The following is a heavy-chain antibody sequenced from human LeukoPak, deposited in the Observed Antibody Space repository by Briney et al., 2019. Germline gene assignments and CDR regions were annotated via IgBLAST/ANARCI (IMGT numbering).Heavy chain of an antibody. Sequence: GGSLRLSCAASGFTFSSYAMSWVRQAPGKGLEWVSAISGSGGSTYYADSVKGRFTISRDNSKNTLYLQMNSLRAEDAAVYYCAKLGYSYGYSGDYWGQGTLVTVSS. D-gene: IGHD5-18*01. V-gene: IGHV3-23*01. J-gene: IGHJ4*02. CDR2: ISGSGGST. CDR3: AKLGYSYGYSGDY. CDR1: GFTFSSYA.